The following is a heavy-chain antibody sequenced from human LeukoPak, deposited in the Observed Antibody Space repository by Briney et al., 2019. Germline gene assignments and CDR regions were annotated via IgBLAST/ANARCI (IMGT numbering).Heavy chain of an antibody. CDR3: ARGRWYDYGDHGSFGY. V-gene: IGHV3-30*04. CDR1: GFTFSSYA. CDR2: ISYDGSNK. D-gene: IGHD4-17*01. Sequence: GGSLRLSCAASGFTFSSYALHWVRQAPGKGVEGVAVISYDGSNKYYADSVKGRFTISRDNSKNTLYLQMNSLRAEDTAVYYCARGRWYDYGDHGSFGYWGQGTLVTVSS. J-gene: IGHJ4*02.